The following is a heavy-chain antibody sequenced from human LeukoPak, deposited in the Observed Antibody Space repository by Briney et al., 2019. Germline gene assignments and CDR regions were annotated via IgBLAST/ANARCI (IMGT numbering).Heavy chain of an antibody. CDR1: GFTFSSYS. Sequence: GGSPRLSCAASGFTFSSYSMNWVRQAPGKGLEWVSSISSSSSYIYYADSVKGRFTISRDNAKNSLYLQMNSLRAEDTAVYYCARDSGYDILTGSYAFDIWGQGTMVTVSS. CDR2: ISSSSSYI. D-gene: IGHD3-9*01. CDR3: ARDSGYDILTGSYAFDI. V-gene: IGHV3-21*01. J-gene: IGHJ3*02.